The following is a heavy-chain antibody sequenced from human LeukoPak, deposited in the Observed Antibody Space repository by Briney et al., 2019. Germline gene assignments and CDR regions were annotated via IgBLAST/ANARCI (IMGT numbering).Heavy chain of an antibody. CDR2: IKSKTDGGTT. CDR1: GFTFSNAW. D-gene: IGHD3-3*01. Sequence: GGSLRLSCAASGFTFSNAWMSWVRQAPGKGLEWVGRIKSKTDGGTTDYAAPVKGRFTISRDDSKNTLYLQMNSLKTEDTAVYYCTTAVTIFGAFDIWGQGTMATVSS. CDR3: TTAVTIFGAFDI. V-gene: IGHV3-15*01. J-gene: IGHJ3*02.